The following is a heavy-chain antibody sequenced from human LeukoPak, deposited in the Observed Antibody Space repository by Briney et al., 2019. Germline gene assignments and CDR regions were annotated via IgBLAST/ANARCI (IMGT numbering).Heavy chain of an antibody. D-gene: IGHD2-2*01. J-gene: IGHJ4*02. V-gene: IGHV3-21*01. Sequence: GGSLRLSCAASGFTFSSYSMNWVRQAPGKGLEWVSSISGSSSYIYYADSVKGRFTISRDNAKNSLYLQMNSLRAEDTAVYYCARTPPGYCSSTSCYAGIGYWGQGTLVTVSS. CDR1: GFTFSSYS. CDR3: ARTPPGYCSSTSCYAGIGY. CDR2: ISGSSSYI.